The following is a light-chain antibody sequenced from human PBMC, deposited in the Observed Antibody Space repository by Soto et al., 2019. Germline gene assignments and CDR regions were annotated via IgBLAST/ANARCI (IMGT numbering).Light chain of an antibody. J-gene: IGKJ1*01. Sequence: EIVMTQSPATLSVSPGERATLSCRASQSVSSNLAWYQQKPGQAPRLLIYGASTRATGIPARFSGSGSGTDFTLTISSLQSEDFAVSYCQQYNNWGTFGQGTKVEIK. CDR3: QQYNNWGT. CDR2: GAS. CDR1: QSVSSN. V-gene: IGKV3-15*01.